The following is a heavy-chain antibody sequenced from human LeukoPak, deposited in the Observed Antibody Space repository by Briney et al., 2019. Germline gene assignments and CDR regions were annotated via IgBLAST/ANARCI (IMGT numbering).Heavy chain of an antibody. D-gene: IGHD1-26*01. V-gene: IGHV3-30*03. J-gene: IGHJ6*03. CDR3: ASVTSIVGAPYYYYYMDV. CDR1: GFTFSTYG. CDR2: MSHDGSNK. Sequence: GGSLRLSCAASGFTFSTYGMHWVRQAPGKGLEWVAVMSHDGSNKYYADSVKGRFTISRDNAKNSLYLQMNSLRAEDTAVYYCASVTSIVGAPYYYYYMDVWGKGTTVTVSS.